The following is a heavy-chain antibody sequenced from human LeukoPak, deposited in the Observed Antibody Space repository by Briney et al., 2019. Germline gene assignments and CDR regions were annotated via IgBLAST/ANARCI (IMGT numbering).Heavy chain of an antibody. CDR2: IYTSGST. D-gene: IGHD2-2*03. J-gene: IGHJ4*02. CDR1: GGSISSYY. CDR3: ARDGYCSSTSCSLDYFDH. V-gene: IGHV4-4*07. Sequence: SETLSLTCTVSGGSISSYYWSWIRQPAGKGLEWIGRIYTSGSTNYNPSLKSRVTMSVDTSKNQFSLKLSSVTAADTDVYYCARDGYCSSTSCSLDYFDHWGQGTLVTVSS.